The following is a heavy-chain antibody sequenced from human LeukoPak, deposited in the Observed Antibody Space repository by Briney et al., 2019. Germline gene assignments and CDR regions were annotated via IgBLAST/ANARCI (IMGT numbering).Heavy chain of an antibody. CDR3: TTDPGDYEIY. CDR1: GLAFRSAW. D-gene: IGHD4-17*01. Sequence: GGSLRLSCAASGLAFRSAWMRWVRQAAGTGLEWVGRIKSKTDGGTTDYAAPVKGRFTISRDDSPNTLYLQMNSLKTEDTAVYYCTTDPGDYEIYWGQGTLVTVSS. V-gene: IGHV3-15*01. CDR2: IKSKTDGGTT. J-gene: IGHJ4*02.